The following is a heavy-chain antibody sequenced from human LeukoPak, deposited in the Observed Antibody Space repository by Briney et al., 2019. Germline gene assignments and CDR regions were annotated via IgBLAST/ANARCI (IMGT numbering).Heavy chain of an antibody. J-gene: IGHJ5*02. Sequence: PSETLSLTCTVSGGSISSSSYYWGWIRQPPGKGLEWIGSIYYSGSTYYNPSLKSRVTISVDTSKNQFSLKLSSVTAADTAVYYCARYLRYCSGGSCSVRGGFDPWGQGTLVTVSS. CDR1: GGSISSSSYY. CDR2: IYYSGST. V-gene: IGHV4-39*07. CDR3: ARYLRYCSGGSCSVRGGFDP. D-gene: IGHD2-15*01.